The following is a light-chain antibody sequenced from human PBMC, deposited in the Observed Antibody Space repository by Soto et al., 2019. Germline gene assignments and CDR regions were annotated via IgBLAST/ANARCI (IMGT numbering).Light chain of an antibody. CDR3: ASWDNRLRVVV. CDR2: DNY. CDR1: RSNIGNNF. Sequence: QSVLTQPPSVSAAPGQKVTISCSGSRSNIGNNFVSWYQHLPVTAPKLLIYDNYERPSGIPDRFSGSKSGTSATLDITGLQTGDEADYYCASWDNRLRVVVFGGGTKLTVL. V-gene: IGLV1-51*01. J-gene: IGLJ2*01.